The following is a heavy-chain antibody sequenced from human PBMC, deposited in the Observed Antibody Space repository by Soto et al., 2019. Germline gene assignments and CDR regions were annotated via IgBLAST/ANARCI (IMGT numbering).Heavy chain of an antibody. CDR1: GGSISSYY. CDR2: IYYSGST. V-gene: IGHV4-59*08. D-gene: IGHD6-6*01. CDR3: GRRRSSSSADYYMDV. Sequence: SETLSLTCTVSGGSISSYYWSWIRQPPGKGLEWIGYIYYSGSTNYNPSLKSRVTISVDTSKNQFSLKLSSVTAADTAVYYCGRRRSSSSADYYMDVWGKGTTVTVSS. J-gene: IGHJ6*03.